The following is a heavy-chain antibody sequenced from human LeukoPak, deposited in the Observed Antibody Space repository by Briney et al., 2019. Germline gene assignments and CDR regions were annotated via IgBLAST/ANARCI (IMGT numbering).Heavy chain of an antibody. CDR1: GYIFTTYY. J-gene: IGHJ4*02. V-gene: IGHV1-46*01. D-gene: IGHD4-23*01. CDR2: INPSVGSA. CDR3: ARDPHDCGGNSLDY. Sequence: ASVKVSCKTSGYIFTTYYMHWVRQAPGQGLEWMGIINPSVGSASYAQKFQGRVTMTRDTSTSTVYVELSSLRSEDTAVYYCARDPHDCGGNSLDYWGQGTLVTVSS.